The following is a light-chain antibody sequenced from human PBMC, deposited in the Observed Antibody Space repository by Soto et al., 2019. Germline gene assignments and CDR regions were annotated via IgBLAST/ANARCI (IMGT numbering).Light chain of an antibody. J-gene: IGKJ3*01. CDR2: RTS. V-gene: IGKV1-5*03. CDR1: QSISTW. Sequence: DIQMTQSPSTLSASVGDRVTISCRARQSISTWLAWYQQKPGKAPSLLIYRTSILETSVPSRSSGTGAQTELSLTSSSLQPDYFATYCCQHYHTYPQTVGRGTKLEFK. CDR3: QHYHTYPQT.